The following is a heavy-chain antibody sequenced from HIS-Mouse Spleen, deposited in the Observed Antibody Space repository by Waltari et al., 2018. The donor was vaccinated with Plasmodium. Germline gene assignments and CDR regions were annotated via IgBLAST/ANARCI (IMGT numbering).Heavy chain of an antibody. Sequence: EVQLVESGGGLVQPGGSLRLSCAASGFPFSSNWMSWVRPAPGKGLEWVDNKKQDGSEKYYVDAVKGRFTISRDNAKNSLYLQMNSLRAEDTAVYYCARLRRANWGMADAFDIWGQGTMVTVSS. J-gene: IGHJ3*02. V-gene: IGHV3-7*01. CDR1: GFPFSSNW. CDR3: ARLRRANWGMADAFDI. D-gene: IGHD7-27*01. CDR2: KKQDGSEK.